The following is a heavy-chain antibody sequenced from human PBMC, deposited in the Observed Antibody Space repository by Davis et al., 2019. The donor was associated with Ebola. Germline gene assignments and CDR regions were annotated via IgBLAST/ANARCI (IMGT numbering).Heavy chain of an antibody. CDR2: IRYDGRLT. D-gene: IGHD6-19*01. V-gene: IGHV3-30*02. J-gene: IGHJ4*02. CDR3: AKEPHTTGWPYYFDF. Sequence: PGGSLRLSCVASGLTNYGSHWVRQAPGKGLEWVGFIRYDGRLTQFSDSAKGRFTVSRDSSKNTLYLQMNSLKPDDTAVYFCAKEPHTTGWPYYFDFWGQGTLVTVSS. CDR1: GLTNYG.